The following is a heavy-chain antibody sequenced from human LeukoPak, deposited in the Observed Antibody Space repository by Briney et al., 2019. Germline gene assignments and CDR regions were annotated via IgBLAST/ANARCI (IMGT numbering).Heavy chain of an antibody. CDR3: AKDLREYSSSSDYFDY. D-gene: IGHD6-6*01. J-gene: IGHJ4*02. V-gene: IGHV3-23*01. CDR1: GFTFSSYA. Sequence: GGSLRLSCAASGFTFSSYAMSWVRQAPEKGLEWVSGISRSGGSTYHADSVKGRFTISRDNSKNTLYLQMYSLRAEDTAVYYCAKDLREYSSSSDYFDYWGQGTLVTVSS. CDR2: ISRSGGST.